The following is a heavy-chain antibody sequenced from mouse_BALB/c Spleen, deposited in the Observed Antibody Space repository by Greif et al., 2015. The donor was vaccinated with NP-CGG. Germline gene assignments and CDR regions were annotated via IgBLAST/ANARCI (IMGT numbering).Heavy chain of an antibody. CDR1: GFNIKDYY. V-gene: IGHV14-4*02. CDR3: NARITTVVAGDYFDY. Sequence: EVQLQQSGAELVRSGASVKLSCTASGFNIKDYYMHWVKQRPEQGLEWIGWIDPENGDTEYAPKFQGKATMTADTSSNTAYLQLSSLTSEDTAVYYCNARITTVVAGDYFDYWGQGTTLTVSS. J-gene: IGHJ2*01. D-gene: IGHD1-1*01. CDR2: IDPENGDT.